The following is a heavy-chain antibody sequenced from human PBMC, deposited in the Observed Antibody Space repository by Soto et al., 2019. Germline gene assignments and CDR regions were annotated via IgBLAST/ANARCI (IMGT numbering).Heavy chain of an antibody. D-gene: IGHD7-27*01. CDR1: GFTFSNYW. Sequence: EVQLVESGGGLVQPGGSLRLSCAASGFTFSNYWMHWVRQAPGKGLVWVSRISDDGGSTTYADSVKGRFTISRDNAKNMLYLQMNSLRAEDTAVDYCVRAGANDFWGQGTLVTVSS. CDR3: VRAGANDF. CDR2: ISDDGGST. V-gene: IGHV3-74*01. J-gene: IGHJ4*02.